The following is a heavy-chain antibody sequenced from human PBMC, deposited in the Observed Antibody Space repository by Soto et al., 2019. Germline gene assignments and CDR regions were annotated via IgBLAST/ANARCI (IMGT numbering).Heavy chain of an antibody. D-gene: IGHD3-22*01. V-gene: IGHV4-30-4*01. Sequence: SETLSLTCTVSGGSISSGDYYWSWIRQPPGKGLEWIGYIYYSGSTYYNPSLKSRVTISVDTSKNQFSLKLSSVTAADTAVYYCDRGDSSGYLDYWGQGTLVTVSS. CDR1: GGSISSGDYY. CDR3: DRGDSSGYLDY. CDR2: IYYSGST. J-gene: IGHJ4*02.